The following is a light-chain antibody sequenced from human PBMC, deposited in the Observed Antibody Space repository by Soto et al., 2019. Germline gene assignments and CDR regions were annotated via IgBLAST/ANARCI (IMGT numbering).Light chain of an antibody. CDR1: QDINKF. CDR3: QQYDNYDIT. V-gene: IGKV1-33*01. CDR2: DVS. Sequence: QMTLSPSSVSASVGDTVTITCQASQDINKFLNWYQQKPGKAPKLLIYDVSNLETGVPSRFSGSGSETHFTLTINSLQPEDIATYYCQQYDNYDITFGQGTRLEIK. J-gene: IGKJ5*01.